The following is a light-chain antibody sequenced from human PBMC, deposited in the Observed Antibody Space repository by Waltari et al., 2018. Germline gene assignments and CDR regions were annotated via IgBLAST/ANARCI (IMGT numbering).Light chain of an antibody. V-gene: IGKV1-39*01. CDR2: KAS. CDR1: ENVSNY. J-gene: IGKJ2*03. CDR3: QHSSGTPHS. Sequence: DIELTQSLPSLSASVGDRLTFTCRASENVSNYLAWYQQKPGKAPKLLIYKASSLQSGVPSRFSGSGSGTDYTFTISSLQSEDFAIYYCQHSSGTPHSFGQGTKVEIK.